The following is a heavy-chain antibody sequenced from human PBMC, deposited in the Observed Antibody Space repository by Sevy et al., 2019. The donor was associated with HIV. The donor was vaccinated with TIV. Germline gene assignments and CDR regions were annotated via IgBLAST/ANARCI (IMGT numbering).Heavy chain of an antibody. CDR3: ARNEVREYNWNYCWFDP. V-gene: IGHV1-2*02. D-gene: IGHD1-7*01. J-gene: IGHJ5*02. CDR2: INPNSGGT. CDR1: GYTFTGYY. Sequence: ASVKVSCKASGYTFTGYYMHWVRQAPGQGLEWMGWINPNSGGTNYAQKFQGRVTMTRDTSISTAYMELSRLRSDDTAVYYCARNEVREYNWNYCWFDPWGQRTLVTVSS.